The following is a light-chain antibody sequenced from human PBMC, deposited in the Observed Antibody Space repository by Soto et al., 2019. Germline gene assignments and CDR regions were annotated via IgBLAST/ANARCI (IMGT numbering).Light chain of an antibody. CDR1: NIGSKS. CDR3: QVWDTGSEPPAI. CDR2: DDS. Sequence: SYELTQPPSVSVAPGQTARITCGGSNIGSKSVHWYQQRPGQAPVLVVFDDSDRPSGIPDRVSGSNSGNTATLAISRVEAGDEAEYFCQVWDTGSEPPAIFGGGTKLTVL. V-gene: IGLV3-21*02. J-gene: IGLJ2*01.